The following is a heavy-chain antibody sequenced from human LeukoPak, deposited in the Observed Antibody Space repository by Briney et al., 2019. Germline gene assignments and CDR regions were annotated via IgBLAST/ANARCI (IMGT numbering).Heavy chain of an antibody. D-gene: IGHD1-26*01. CDR1: GYTFTSYG. CDR2: NNGNNVYT. V-gene: IGHV1-18*01. Sequence: ASVKVSCTASGYTFTSYGLSWVRQAPGQGLEWMGWNNGNNVYTNSAQKFQGRITLTTDTPTSTSYMELRSLRSDDTAVYYCARHSGSSERAYYYYGMDVWGQGTTVTVSS. J-gene: IGHJ6*02. CDR3: ARHSGSSERAYYYYGMDV.